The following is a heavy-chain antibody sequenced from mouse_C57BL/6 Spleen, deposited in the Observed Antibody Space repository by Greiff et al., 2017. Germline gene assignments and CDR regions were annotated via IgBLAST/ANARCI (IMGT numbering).Heavy chain of an antibody. V-gene: IGHV3-6*01. D-gene: IGHD2-1*01. CDR1: GYSITSGYY. J-gene: IGHJ4*01. CDR3: ALIYYGNYEAMDY. CDR2: ISYDGSN. Sequence: ESGPGLVKPSQSLSLTCSVTGYSITSGYYWNWIRQFPGNKLEWMGYISYDGSNNYNPSLKKRISITRDTSKNQFFLKLNSVTTEDTATYYCALIYYGNYEAMDYWGQGTSVTVSS.